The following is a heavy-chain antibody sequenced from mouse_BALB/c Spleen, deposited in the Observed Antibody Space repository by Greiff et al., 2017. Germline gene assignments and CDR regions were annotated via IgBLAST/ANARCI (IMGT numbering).Heavy chain of an antibody. Sequence: EVKLEESGGGLVQPGGSRKLSCAASGFTFSSFGMHWVRQAPEKGLEWVAYISSGSSTIYYADTVKGRFTISRDNTKKTLYLQMSSLRSEDTALYYCARHEGNYAWFAYWGQGTLVTVSA. CDR3: ARHEGNYAWFAY. J-gene: IGHJ3*01. CDR1: GFTFSSFG. D-gene: IGHD2-1*01. CDR2: ISSGSSTI. V-gene: IGHV5-17*02.